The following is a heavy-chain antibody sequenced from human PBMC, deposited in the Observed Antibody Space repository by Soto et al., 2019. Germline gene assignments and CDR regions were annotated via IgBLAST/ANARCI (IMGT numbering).Heavy chain of an antibody. V-gene: IGHV4-34*01. J-gene: IGHJ4*02. CDR3: TTGAVRFNTFDF. CDR2: INHSGST. CDR1: GGSFSGYY. Sequence: SETLSLTCAVYGGSFSGYYWTWIRQPPGTGLEWIGEINHSGSTNYNPSLKSRVTISVDTSKNQFSLKLTSVTAADTAVYYCTTGAVRFNTFDFWGQGTLVTSPQ. D-gene: IGHD1-26*01.